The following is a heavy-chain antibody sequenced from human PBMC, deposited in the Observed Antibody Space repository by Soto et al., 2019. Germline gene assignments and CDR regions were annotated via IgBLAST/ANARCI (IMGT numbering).Heavy chain of an antibody. D-gene: IGHD2-21*02. CDR1: GGSISSGGYY. CDR2: IYYSGST. Sequence: QVQLQESGPGLLKPSQTLSLTCTVSGGSISSGGYYWSWIRQHPGKGLEWIGYIYYSGSTYYNPSLKSLVTISVDTSKNQFSLKLSSVTAADTAVYYCARVVRGDYDTTTPPYYFDYWGQGTLVTVSS. CDR3: ARVVRGDYDTTTPPYYFDY. J-gene: IGHJ4*02. V-gene: IGHV4-31*01.